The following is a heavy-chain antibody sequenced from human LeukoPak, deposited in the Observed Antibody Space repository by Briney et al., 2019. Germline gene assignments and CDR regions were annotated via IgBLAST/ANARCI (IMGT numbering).Heavy chain of an antibody. CDR3: AKNRKFGDLVYYYYYMDV. CDR2: ISYDGSSK. J-gene: IGHJ6*03. V-gene: IGHV3-30*18. D-gene: IGHD3-10*01. Sequence: GRSLRLSCAASGFTFSSYGMHWVRQAPGKGLEWVAVISYDGSSKNYADSVKGRFTISRDNSKNTLYLQVNSLRAEDTAVYFCAKNRKFGDLVYYYYYMDVWGKGTTVTVSS. CDR1: GFTFSSYG.